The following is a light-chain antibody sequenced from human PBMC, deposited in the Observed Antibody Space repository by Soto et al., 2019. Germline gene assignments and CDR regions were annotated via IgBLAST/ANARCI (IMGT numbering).Light chain of an antibody. CDR3: QQYNNWPPYPW. J-gene: IGKJ3*01. CDR1: QSVSRY. Sequence: EIVMTQSPATLPVSPGERATLSCRASQSVSRYLAWYQQKPGQAPRLLIYGASTRAAGIPARFSGGGSGTEFTLTISSLQFEDFAVYYCQQYNNWPPYPWFGPGTKVDIK. V-gene: IGKV3-15*01. CDR2: GAS.